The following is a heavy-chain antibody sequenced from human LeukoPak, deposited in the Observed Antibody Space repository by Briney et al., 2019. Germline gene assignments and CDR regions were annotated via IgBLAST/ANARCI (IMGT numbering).Heavy chain of an antibody. D-gene: IGHD4-17*01. Sequence: GGSLRLSCAASGFTFSSYSMNWVRQAPGKGLEWVSYISSSSSTIYYADSVKGRFTISRDNAKNSLYLQMNSLRAEDTAVYYCARDLGDYAGYWGQGTLVTVSS. V-gene: IGHV3-48*01. CDR3: ARDLGDYAGY. CDR2: ISSSSSTI. CDR1: GFTFSSYS. J-gene: IGHJ4*02.